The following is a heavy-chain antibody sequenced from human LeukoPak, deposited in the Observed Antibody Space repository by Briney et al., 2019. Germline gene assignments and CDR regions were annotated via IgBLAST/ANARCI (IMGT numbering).Heavy chain of an antibody. Sequence: SVKVSCKASGGTFSSYAISWVRQAPGQGLEWMGGIIPIFGTANYAQKFQGRVTITTDESTSAAYMELSSLRSEDTAVYYCASSIAARPGYFQHWGQGTLATVSS. CDR1: GGTFSSYA. D-gene: IGHD6-6*01. CDR2: IIPIFGTA. V-gene: IGHV1-69*05. J-gene: IGHJ1*01. CDR3: ASSIAARPGYFQH.